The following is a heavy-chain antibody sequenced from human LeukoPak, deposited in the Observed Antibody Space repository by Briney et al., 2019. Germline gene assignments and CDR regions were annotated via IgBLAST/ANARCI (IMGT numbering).Heavy chain of an antibody. CDR2: IYYSGST. J-gene: IGHJ4*02. CDR3: ARQGELPWNFDY. CDR1: GGSISSYY. V-gene: IGHV4-59*08. D-gene: IGHD1-7*01. Sequence: ASETLSLTWTVSGGSISSYYWSWIRQPPGKGLEWIGYIYYSGSTNYNPSLKSRVTISVDTSKNQFSLKLSSVTAADTAVYYCARQGELPWNFDYWGRGTLVTVSS.